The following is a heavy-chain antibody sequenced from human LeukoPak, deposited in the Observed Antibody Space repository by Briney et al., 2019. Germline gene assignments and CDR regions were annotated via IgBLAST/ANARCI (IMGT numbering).Heavy chain of an antibody. CDR1: GYSISSGYY. J-gene: IGHJ4*02. D-gene: IGHD3-10*01. CDR3: ARYGSGSYYFFDY. CDR2: IYHSGST. Sequence: SETLSLTCAVSGYSISSGYYWGWIRQPPGKGREWIGSIYHSGSTYYNPSLKRGVTISVDTSKTQFSLKLSSVTAADTAVYYCARYGSGSYYFFDYWGQGTLVTVSS. V-gene: IGHV4-38-2*01.